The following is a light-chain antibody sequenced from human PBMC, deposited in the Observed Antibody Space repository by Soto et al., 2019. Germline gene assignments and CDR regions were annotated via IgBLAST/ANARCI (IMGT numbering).Light chain of an antibody. CDR3: QQYHTWWT. Sequence: EIVLTQSPGTLSLSPGERVTLSCRASQSISSNYLAWYQQKPGQAPRLLIYGASTRATGIPASFIGSCSATYFPPTISSMPSEDSAVYYRQQYHTWWTFGQATKVDIK. CDR2: GAS. J-gene: IGKJ1*01. CDR1: QSISSN. V-gene: IGKV3D-15*01.